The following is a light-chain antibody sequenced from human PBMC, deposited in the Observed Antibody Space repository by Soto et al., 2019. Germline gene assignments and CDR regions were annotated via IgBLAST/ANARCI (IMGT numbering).Light chain of an antibody. J-gene: IGKJ3*01. Sequence: AIQLTQSPSSLSASVGDRVTITCRASQGISSALAWYQQKPGKAPKLLIYDASSLESGVPSRFSGSGSGTYFTLTISSLQPEDFATYYCQQFNSYPRSFTFGPGTKVDIK. CDR1: QGISSA. CDR3: QQFNSYPRSFT. V-gene: IGKV1-13*02. CDR2: DAS.